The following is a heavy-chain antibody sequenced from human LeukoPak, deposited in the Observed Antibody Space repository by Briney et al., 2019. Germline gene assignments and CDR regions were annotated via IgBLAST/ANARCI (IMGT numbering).Heavy chain of an antibody. D-gene: IGHD4-17*01. CDR1: GFSRSTRGVG. J-gene: IGHJ3*02. V-gene: IGHV2-5*01. Sequence: SGPTLVHPSRPLTLTFTFSGFSRSTRGVGEGWIRQPPVKALEWLALIYWNDDKRYTPSLKSRLTITKDTSKNQVVLTMTNMDPVDTATYYCAHSGTVTTPHDAFDIWGQGTMVTVSS. CDR2: IYWNDDK. CDR3: AHSGTVTTPHDAFDI.